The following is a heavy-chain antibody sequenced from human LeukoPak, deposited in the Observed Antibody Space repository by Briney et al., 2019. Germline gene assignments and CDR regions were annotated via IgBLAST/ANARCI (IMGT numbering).Heavy chain of an antibody. CDR3: ARDRHWNQGNFDY. V-gene: IGHV1-2*02. D-gene: IGHD1-1*01. CDR1: GYTITGYH. Sequence: ASVKVSCKASGYTITGYHVHWVRQAPGQGLEWMGWINPNSGDTNYAQKFQGRVTMTRDTSINTAFMEMSRLRSDDTAVYYCARDRHWNQGNFDYWGQGTLVTVSS. CDR2: INPNSGDT. J-gene: IGHJ4*02.